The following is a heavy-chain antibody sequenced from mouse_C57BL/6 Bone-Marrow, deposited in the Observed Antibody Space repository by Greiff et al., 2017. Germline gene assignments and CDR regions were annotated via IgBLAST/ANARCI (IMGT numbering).Heavy chain of an antibody. CDR3: ARSGANWADY. CDR2: IYPRSGST. Sequence: VQLQQSGAELARPGASVKLSCKASGYTFTSYGISWVKQRTGQGLEWIGEIYPRSGSTNYNEKFKSKATLTVDKSSSTAYMQLSSLTSEDSAVYYCARSGANWADYWGQGTTLTVAS. CDR1: GYTFTSYG. J-gene: IGHJ2*01. V-gene: IGHV1-81*01. D-gene: IGHD4-1*01.